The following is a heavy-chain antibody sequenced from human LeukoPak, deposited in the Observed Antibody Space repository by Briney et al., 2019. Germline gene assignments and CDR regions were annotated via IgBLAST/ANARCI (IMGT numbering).Heavy chain of an antibody. CDR3: ARDHGDYNFDY. CDR1: GFTFSSYW. Sequence: GGSLRLSCAASGFTFSSYWMSWVRQAPGKGLEWVANIKQDGSEKYYVDSVKGRFTISRDNAKNSLSLQMNSLRAEDTAVYYCARDHGDYNFDYWGQGTLVTVSS. V-gene: IGHV3-7*01. J-gene: IGHJ4*02. D-gene: IGHD4-17*01. CDR2: IKQDGSEK.